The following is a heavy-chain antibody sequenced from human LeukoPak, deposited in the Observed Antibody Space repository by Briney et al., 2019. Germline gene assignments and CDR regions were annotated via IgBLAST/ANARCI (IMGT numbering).Heavy chain of an antibody. CDR1: GFTFSSCA. CDR3: ARDIVVVVAAHFDY. D-gene: IGHD2-15*01. J-gene: IGHJ4*02. Sequence: GGSLRLSCVASGFTFSSCAMSWVRQAPGKGLEWVSAIRGSGTSTHYADSVKGRFTISRDNSKNTLYLQMNSLRAEDTAVYYCARDIVVVVAAHFDYWGRGTLVSVSS. V-gene: IGHV3-23*01. CDR2: IRGSGTST.